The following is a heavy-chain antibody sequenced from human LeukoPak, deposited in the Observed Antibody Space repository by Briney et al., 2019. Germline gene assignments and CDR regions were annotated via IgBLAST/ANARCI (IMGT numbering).Heavy chain of an antibody. CDR1: GGSISSGSYY. D-gene: IGHD6-13*01. J-gene: IGHJ4*02. V-gene: IGHV4-61*02. CDR2: IYHSGST. Sequence: SQTLSLTCTVSGGSISSGSYYWSWIRQPAGKGLEWIGRIYHSGSTYYNPSLKSRVTISVDTSKNQFSLKLSSVTAADTAVYYCAIINSRKYYLDYWGQGTLVTVSS. CDR3: AIINSRKYYLDY.